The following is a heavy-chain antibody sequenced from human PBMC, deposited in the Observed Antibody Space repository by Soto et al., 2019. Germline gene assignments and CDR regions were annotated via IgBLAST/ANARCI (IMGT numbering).Heavy chain of an antibody. CDR3: AKDLRSYDFWSGYHDY. V-gene: IGHV3-30*18. Sequence: ESGGGVVQPGRSLRLSCAASGFTFSSYGMHWVRQAPGKGLEWVAVISYDGSNKYYADSVKGRFTISRDNSKNTLYLQMNSLRAEDTAVYYCAKDLRSYDFWSGYHDYWGQGTLVTVSS. D-gene: IGHD3-3*01. CDR2: ISYDGSNK. CDR1: GFTFSSYG. J-gene: IGHJ4*02.